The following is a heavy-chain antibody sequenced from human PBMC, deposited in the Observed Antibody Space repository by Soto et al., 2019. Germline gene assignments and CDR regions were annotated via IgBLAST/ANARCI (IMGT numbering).Heavy chain of an antibody. CDR1: GFTVSSNY. CDR3: ATSGSKPRFDS. CDR2: ISSGGST. D-gene: IGHD1-26*01. J-gene: IGHJ4*02. Sequence: SGGSLRLSCAASGFTVSSNYMNWVRQAPGKGLEWVSLISSGGSTYYADSVKGGFTISRDTSKNTLYLQMNSLRAEDTAVYYCATSGSKPRFDSWGQGNLVTVSS. V-gene: IGHV3-66*01.